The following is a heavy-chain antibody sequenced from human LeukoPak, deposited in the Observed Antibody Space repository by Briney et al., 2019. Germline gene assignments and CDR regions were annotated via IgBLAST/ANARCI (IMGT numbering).Heavy chain of an antibody. CDR2: IYYTGGT. CDR1: GGYIIPSDHY. V-gene: IGHV4-39*07. CDR3: ARERYYYGGTTWFDP. D-gene: IGHD4-23*01. J-gene: IGHJ5*02. Sequence: PSETLSLTCSVSGGYIIPSDHYWGWIRQPPGKGLEWIGSIYYTGGTSTNPFFKSRVTVSVDTSKNQFSLNLTSVTAADTAVYYCARERYYYGGTTWFDPWGQGTLVTVSS.